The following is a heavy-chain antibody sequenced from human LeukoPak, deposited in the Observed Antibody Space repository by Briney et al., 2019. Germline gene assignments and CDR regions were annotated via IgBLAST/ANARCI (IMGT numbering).Heavy chain of an antibody. J-gene: IGHJ4*02. CDR2: IYYSGST. V-gene: IGHV4-39*01. Sequence: SETLSLTCTVSGGSISSSSYYWSWIRQPPGKGLEWIGSIYYSGSTYYNPSLKSRVTISVDTSKNQFSLKLSSVTAADTAVYYCARPVDKAESFDYWGQGTLVTVSS. CDR1: GGSISSSSYY. CDR3: ARPVDKAESFDY. D-gene: IGHD5-12*01.